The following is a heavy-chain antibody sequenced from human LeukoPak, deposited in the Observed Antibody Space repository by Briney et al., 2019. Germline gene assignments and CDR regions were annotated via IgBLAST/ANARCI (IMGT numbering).Heavy chain of an antibody. CDR2: IYYSGST. J-gene: IGHJ6*02. D-gene: IGHD3-22*01. CDR1: GYSISSGYY. Sequence: SETLSLTCTVSGYSISSGYYWGWLRQPPGKGLEWIGSIYYSGSTYYNPSLKSRVTISVDTSKNQFSLKLSSVTAADTAVYYCARDGYYDSSGYYKRTSSYGMDVWGQGTTVTVSS. CDR3: ARDGYYDSSGYYKRTSSYGMDV. V-gene: IGHV4-38-2*02.